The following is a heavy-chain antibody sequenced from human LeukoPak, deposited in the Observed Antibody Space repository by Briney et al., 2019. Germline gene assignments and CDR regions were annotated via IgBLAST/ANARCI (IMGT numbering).Heavy chain of an antibody. Sequence: SQTLSLTCTVSGGSISNTGYYWSWIRQRPGTGLEWIGYIYYSGSTYYNPSLKSRVTISVDTSKNQFSLRLTSVTAADTAVYYCARDSDGSGSRPYDYWGQGTLVTVSS. J-gene: IGHJ4*02. CDR2: IYYSGST. D-gene: IGHD3-10*01. CDR3: ARDSDGSGSRPYDY. V-gene: IGHV4-31*03. CDR1: GGSISNTGYY.